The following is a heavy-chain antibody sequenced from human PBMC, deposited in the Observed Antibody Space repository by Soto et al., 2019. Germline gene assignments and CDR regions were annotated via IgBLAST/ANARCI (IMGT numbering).Heavy chain of an antibody. CDR1: DGTIASGGYY. D-gene: IGHD6-13*01. CDR2: IYYTGST. CDR3: ARDTSSGWYPAAAVFDI. Sequence: SETLSLTCTVSDGTIASGGYYWNWIRQHPGKGLEWIGYIYYTGSTGYNPSLKSRVTISIDTSKSQFSLKLSSVTAADTAMYYCARDTSSGWYPAAAVFDIWGQWTMLTVS. J-gene: IGHJ3*02. V-gene: IGHV4-31*03.